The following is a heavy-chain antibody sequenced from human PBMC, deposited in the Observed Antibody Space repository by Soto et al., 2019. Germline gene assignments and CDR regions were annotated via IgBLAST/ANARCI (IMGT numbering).Heavy chain of an antibody. J-gene: IGHJ4*02. V-gene: IGHV4-39*01. CDR1: GGSISSSSYY. CDR3: AGEDSSSSYFDY. Sequence: SETLSLTCTVSGGSISSSSYYWGWIRQPPGKGLEWIGSIYYSGSTYYNPSLKSRVTISVDTSKNQFSLKLSSVTAADTAVYYCAGEDSSSSYFDYWGQGTLVTVSS. D-gene: IGHD6-6*01. CDR2: IYYSGST.